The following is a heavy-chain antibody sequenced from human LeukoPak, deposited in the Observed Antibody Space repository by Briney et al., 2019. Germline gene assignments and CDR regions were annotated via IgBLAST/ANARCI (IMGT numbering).Heavy chain of an antibody. J-gene: IGHJ4*02. CDR2: TSYDGSYE. V-gene: IGHV3-30-3*01. Sequence: GRSLRLSCAASGFTFSSYVMHWVRQAPGKGLEWVAVTSYDGSYESYPDSVKGRFTISRDNAKNTLFLQMNSLRAEDTAVYYCSRVRASFDYWGQGTLVTVAS. D-gene: IGHD3-10*01. CDR1: GFTFSSYV. CDR3: SRVRASFDY.